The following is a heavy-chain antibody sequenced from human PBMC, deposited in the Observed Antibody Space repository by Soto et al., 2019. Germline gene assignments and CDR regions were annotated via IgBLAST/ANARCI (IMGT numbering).Heavy chain of an antibody. J-gene: IGHJ4*02. D-gene: IGHD3-10*01. V-gene: IGHV3-7*01. CDR1: GFTFSSYW. Sequence: EVQLVESGGGLVQPGGSLRLSCAASGFTFSSYWMSWVRQAPGKGLEWVANIKQDGSEKYHVDFVKGRFTISRDNAKNSLYLQMNSLRVEDTAEYYWARAYGSGSLSGYWGQGTLVTVSS. CDR2: IKQDGSEK. CDR3: ARAYGSGSLSGY.